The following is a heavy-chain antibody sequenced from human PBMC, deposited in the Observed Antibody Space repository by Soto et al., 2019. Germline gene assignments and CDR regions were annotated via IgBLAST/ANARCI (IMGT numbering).Heavy chain of an antibody. V-gene: IGHV3-30-3*01. Sequence: GGCLRLSCAASGFSFSSYAMHWVRQAPGKGLEWVAVISYDGSNKYYADSVKGRFTISRDNSKNTLYLQMNSLRAEDTAVYYCATLWFGEGNYYYYGMDVWGQGTTVTVSS. J-gene: IGHJ6*02. CDR2: ISYDGSNK. CDR3: ATLWFGEGNYYYYGMDV. CDR1: GFSFSSYA. D-gene: IGHD3-10*01.